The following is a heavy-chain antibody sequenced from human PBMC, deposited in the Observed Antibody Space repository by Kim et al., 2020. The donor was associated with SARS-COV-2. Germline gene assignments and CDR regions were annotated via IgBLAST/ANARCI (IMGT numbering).Heavy chain of an antibody. CDR2: ISYDGSNK. Sequence: GGSLRLSCAASGFTFSSYGMHWVRQAPGKGLEWVAVISYDGSNKYYADSVKGRFTISRDNSKNTLYLQMNSLRAEDTAVYYCAKRGDYDPAAGIDYWGQGTLVTVSS. CDR1: GFTFSSYG. V-gene: IGHV3-30*18. D-gene: IGHD4-17*01. J-gene: IGHJ4*02. CDR3: AKRGDYDPAAGIDY.